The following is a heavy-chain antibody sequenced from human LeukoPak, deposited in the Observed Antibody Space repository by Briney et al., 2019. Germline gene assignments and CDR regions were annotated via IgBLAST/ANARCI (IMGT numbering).Heavy chain of an antibody. J-gene: IGHJ3*02. CDR2: MNPNSGNT. CDR3: ASLGYCSSTSCHDAFDI. D-gene: IGHD2-2*01. CDR1: GYTFTSYD. V-gene: IGHV1-8*01. Sequence: ASVKVSCKASGYTFTSYDINWVRQATGQGLEWMGWMNPNSGNTGYAQKFQGRVTMTRNTSISTAYMELSSLRSDDTAVYYCASLGYCSSTSCHDAFDIWGQGTMVTVSS.